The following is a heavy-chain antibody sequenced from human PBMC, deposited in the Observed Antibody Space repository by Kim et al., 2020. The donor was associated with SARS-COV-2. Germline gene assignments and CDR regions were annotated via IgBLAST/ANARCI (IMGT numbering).Heavy chain of an antibody. CDR3: ARGRYSSSWYGCFDY. D-gene: IGHD6-13*01. J-gene: IGHJ4*02. CDR2: INHSGST. V-gene: IGHV4-34*01. Sequence: SETLSLTCAVYGGSFSGYYWSWIRQPPGKGLEWIGEINHSGSTNYNPSLKSRVTISVDTSKNQFSLKLSSVTAADTAVYYCARGRYSSSWYGCFDYWGQG. CDR1: GGSFSGYY.